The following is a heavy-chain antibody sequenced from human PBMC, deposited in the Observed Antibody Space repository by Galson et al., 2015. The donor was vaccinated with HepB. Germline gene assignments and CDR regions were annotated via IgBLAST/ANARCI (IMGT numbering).Heavy chain of an antibody. V-gene: IGHV3-74*01. CDR1: GFTFSSYW. Sequence: SLRLSCAASGFTFSSYWMHWVRQAPGKGLVWVSRINSDGSSTSYADSVKGRFTISRDNAKNTLYLQMNSLRAEDTAVYYCARDSSYWMYDFWSGYYPKGGRGWFDPWGQGTLVTVSS. CDR3: ARDSSYWMYDFWSGYYPKGGRGWFDP. D-gene: IGHD3-3*01. J-gene: IGHJ5*02. CDR2: INSDGSST.